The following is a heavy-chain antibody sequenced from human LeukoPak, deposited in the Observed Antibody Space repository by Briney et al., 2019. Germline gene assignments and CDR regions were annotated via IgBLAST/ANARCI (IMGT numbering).Heavy chain of an antibody. CDR1: GFTFSSYA. V-gene: IGHV3-23*01. Sequence: GGSLRLSCAASGFTFSSYAMSWVRQAPGKGLKWVSAISGSGGSTYYADSVKGRFTISRDNSKNTLYLQMNSLRAEDTAVYYCAKDRTGGLGELSFDYWGQGTLVTVSS. J-gene: IGHJ4*02. CDR3: AKDRTGGLGELSFDY. D-gene: IGHD3-16*02. CDR2: ISGSGGST.